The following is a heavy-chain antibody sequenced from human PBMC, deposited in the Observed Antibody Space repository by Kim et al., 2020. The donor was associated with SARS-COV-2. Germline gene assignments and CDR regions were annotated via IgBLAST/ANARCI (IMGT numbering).Heavy chain of an antibody. Sequence: GGSLRLSCAASGFTFSSYAMSWVRQAPGKGLEWVSAISGSGGSTYYADSVKGRFTISRDNSKNTLYLQMNSLRAEDTAVYYCYTPIDEYQLTYYYYYGMDVWGQGTTVTVSS. CDR3: YTPIDEYQLTYYYYYGMDV. CDR1: GFTFSSYA. D-gene: IGHD2-2*01. V-gene: IGHV3-23*01. J-gene: IGHJ6*02. CDR2: ISGSGGST.